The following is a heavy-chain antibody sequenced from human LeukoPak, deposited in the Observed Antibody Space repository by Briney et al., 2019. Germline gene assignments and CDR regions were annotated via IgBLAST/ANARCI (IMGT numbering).Heavy chain of an antibody. V-gene: IGHV3-66*01. CDR1: GFTVSTKY. Sequence: GGSLRLSCAASGFTVSTKYMSWVRQAPGKGLEWVSVIYSGGDTYYADSVKGRFTISRDNSKNMIYLEMSSLEAEDTAVYYCARVATMVRGVIRDYWGQGTLVTVSS. CDR2: IYSGGDT. CDR3: ARVATMVRGVIRDY. J-gene: IGHJ4*02. D-gene: IGHD3-10*01.